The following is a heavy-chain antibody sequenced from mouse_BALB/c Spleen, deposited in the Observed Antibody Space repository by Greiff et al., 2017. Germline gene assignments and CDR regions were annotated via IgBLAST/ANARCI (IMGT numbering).Heavy chain of an antibody. D-gene: IGHD2-3*01. CDR2: IYPGDGDT. CDR3: ASRDGYYGFAY. Sequence: VKLQESGAELARPGASVKLSCKASGYTFTSYWMQWVKQRPGQGLEWIGAIYPGDGDTRYTQKFKGKATLTADKSSSTAYMQLSSLASEDSAVYYCASRDGYYGFAYWGQGTLVTVSA. V-gene: IGHV1-87*01. J-gene: IGHJ3*01. CDR1: GYTFTSYW.